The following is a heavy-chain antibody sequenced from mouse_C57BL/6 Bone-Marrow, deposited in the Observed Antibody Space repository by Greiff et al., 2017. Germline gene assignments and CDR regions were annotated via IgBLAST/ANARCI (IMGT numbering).Heavy chain of an antibody. D-gene: IGHD1-1*01. CDR1: GFTFSSYA. Sequence: EVKLVESGEGLVKPGGSLKLSCAASGFTFSSYAMSWVRQTPEKRLEWVAYISSGGDYIYYADTVKGRFTISRDNARNTLYLQMSSLKSEDTAMYDCTRDHHGSSYDYAMYYWDRGTSVTVSA. J-gene: IGHJ4*01. CDR3: TRDHHGSSYDYAMYY. CDR2: ISSGGDYI. V-gene: IGHV5-9-1*02.